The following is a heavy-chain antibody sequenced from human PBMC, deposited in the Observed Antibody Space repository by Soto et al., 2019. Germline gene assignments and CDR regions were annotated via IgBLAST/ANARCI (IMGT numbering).Heavy chain of an antibody. CDR2: INTANGNT. Sequence: QVQLVQSGAEVKKPGASVKVSCKTSGYTFTSYSIHWVRQAPAQRPEWMGWINTANGNTKYSQKFQGRVTITRDRSATTASMELNSLGSEDTAVYYCAREFGDAMIRSCYGMDVWGQGTTVTVSS. CDR3: AREFGDAMIRSCYGMDV. V-gene: IGHV1-3*04. J-gene: IGHJ6*02. CDR1: GYTFTSYS. D-gene: IGHD3-10*01.